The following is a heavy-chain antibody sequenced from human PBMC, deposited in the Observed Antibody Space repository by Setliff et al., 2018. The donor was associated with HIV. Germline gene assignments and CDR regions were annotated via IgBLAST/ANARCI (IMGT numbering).Heavy chain of an antibody. CDR2: MYASGGT. CDR1: GFSISSRYY. V-gene: IGHV4-38-2*01. Sequence: SLTCDVSGFSISSRYYWGWIRQSPGKGLEWIGRMYASGGTNYNPSLQSRVTMSLDTSKNQFSLKLSSVTAADTAVYYCARGYGDFDRWGQGTLVTVSS. D-gene: IGHD4-17*01. CDR3: ARGYGDFDR. J-gene: IGHJ4*02.